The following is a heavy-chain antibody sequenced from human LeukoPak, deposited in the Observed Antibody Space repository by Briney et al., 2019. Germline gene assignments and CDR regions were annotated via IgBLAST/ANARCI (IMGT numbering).Heavy chain of an antibody. CDR3: AGQPLGLLRAFNV. V-gene: IGHV4-34*01. J-gene: IGHJ3*01. CDR2: ISHSGTS. D-gene: IGHD3-22*01. CDR1: GESFIGSY. Sequence: SETLSLTCAVYGESFIGSYWNWFRQPPGKGLVWIGEISHSGTSNYNPSLKSRVTISVDTSRNQFSLRLSPVTAADTAVYYCAGQPLGLLRAFNVWGQGTLVTVSS.